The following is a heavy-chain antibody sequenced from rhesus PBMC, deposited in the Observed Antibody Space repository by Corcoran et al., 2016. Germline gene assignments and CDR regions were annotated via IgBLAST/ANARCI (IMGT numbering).Heavy chain of an antibody. J-gene: IGHJ4*01. CDR3: TRAWSSGWPFDY. V-gene: IGHV3-11*01. Sequence: EVQLAESGGGLVQPGGSLRLSCAASGFTVSSYWMSWVRQAPGKGLEWLSDIYGSTMYYGDSVKGRFTVSRDNAKNSLYLQMNSLRAEDTAVYYCTRAWSSGWPFDYWGQGVLVTVSS. CDR2: IYGSTM. D-gene: IGHD6-31*01. CDR1: GFTVSSYW.